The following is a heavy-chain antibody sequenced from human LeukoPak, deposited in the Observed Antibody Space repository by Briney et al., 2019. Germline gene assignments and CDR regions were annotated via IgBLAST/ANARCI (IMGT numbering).Heavy chain of an antibody. CDR1: GFTFSSYG. V-gene: IGHV3-33*01. Sequence: GGSLRLSCAASGFTFSSYGMHWVRQAPGKGLEWAAVIWYDGSNKYYADSVKGRFTISRDNSKNTLYLQMNSLRAEDTAVYYCARDRLPYYYYGMDVWGQGTTVTVSS. D-gene: IGHD4-17*01. CDR3: ARDRLPYYYYGMDV. CDR2: IWYDGSNK. J-gene: IGHJ6*02.